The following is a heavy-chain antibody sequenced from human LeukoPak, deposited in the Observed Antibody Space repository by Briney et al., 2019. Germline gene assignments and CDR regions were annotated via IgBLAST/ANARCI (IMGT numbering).Heavy chain of an antibody. CDR3: AKARVATGDY. CDR2: TSGSGGST. D-gene: IGHD1-14*01. V-gene: IGHV3-23*01. J-gene: IGHJ4*02. Sequence: GGSLRLSCAASGFTFSSYAMSWVRQAPGKGLEWVSATSGSGGSTYYADSAKGRFTISRDNSKNTLYLQMNSLRAEDTAVYYCAKARVATGDYWGQGTLVTVSS. CDR1: GFTFSSYA.